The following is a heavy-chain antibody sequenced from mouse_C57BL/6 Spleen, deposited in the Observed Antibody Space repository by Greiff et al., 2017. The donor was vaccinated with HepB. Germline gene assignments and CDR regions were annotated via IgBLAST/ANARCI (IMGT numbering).Heavy chain of an antibody. V-gene: IGHV1-80*01. CDR3: ARSYYSPPGAMDY. D-gene: IGHD2-12*01. CDR1: GYAFSSYW. J-gene: IGHJ4*01. CDR2: IYPGDGDT. Sequence: QVQLKESGAELVKPGASVKISCKASGYAFSSYWMNWVKQRPGKGLEWIGQIYPGDGDTNYNGKFKGKATLTADKSSSTAYMQLSSLTSEDSAVYFCARSYYSPPGAMDYWGQGTSVTVSS.